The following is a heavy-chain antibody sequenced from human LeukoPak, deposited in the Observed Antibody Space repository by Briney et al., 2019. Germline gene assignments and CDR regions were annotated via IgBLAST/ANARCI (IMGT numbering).Heavy chain of an antibody. CDR1: GYTFTGYY. CDR2: INPNSGGT. Sequence: ASVKVSCRASGYTFTGYYMHWVRQAPGQGLEWMGWINPNSGGTNYAQKFQGRVTMPRDTSISTAYLELSRLRSDDTAVYYCALSISAVVGMGSFDYWGQGTLVTVSS. CDR3: ALSISAVVGMGSFDY. D-gene: IGHD6-19*01. V-gene: IGHV1-2*02. J-gene: IGHJ4*02.